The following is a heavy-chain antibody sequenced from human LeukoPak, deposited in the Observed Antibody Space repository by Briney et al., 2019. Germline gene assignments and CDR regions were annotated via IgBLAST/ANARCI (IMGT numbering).Heavy chain of an antibody. V-gene: IGHV4-34*01. CDR1: GGSLSGYY. J-gene: IGHJ4*02. CDR3: ARGPHDYVWGSYRYGSFDY. Sequence: PSETLSLTCAVYGGSLSGYYWSWLRQPPGKGLEWMGEINHSGSTNYNPSLKSRVTISVDTSKNQFSLKLSSVTAADTAVYYCARGPHDYVWGSYRYGSFDYWGQGTLVTVSS. CDR2: INHSGST. D-gene: IGHD3-16*02.